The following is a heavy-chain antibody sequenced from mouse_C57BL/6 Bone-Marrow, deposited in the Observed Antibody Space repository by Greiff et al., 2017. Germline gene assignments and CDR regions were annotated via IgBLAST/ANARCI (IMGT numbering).Heavy chain of an antibody. V-gene: IGHV1-36*01. D-gene: IGHD4-1*01. CDR1: GFTFTDYY. CDR2: VYPYNGGT. Sequence: VHVKQSGPVLVKPGPSVKISCKASGFTFTDYYMHWVKQSHGKSLEWIGLVYPYNGGTSYNQKFKGKATLTVDTSSSTAYMELNSLTSEDSAVYDCATLWDSWFAYWGQGTLVTVSA. J-gene: IGHJ3*01. CDR3: ATLWDSWFAY.